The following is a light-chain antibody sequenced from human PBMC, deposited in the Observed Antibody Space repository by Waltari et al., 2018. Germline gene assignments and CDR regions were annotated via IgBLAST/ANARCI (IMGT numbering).Light chain of an antibody. CDR1: QSVSNNF. CDR3: QQYDSIVLT. V-gene: IGKV3-20*01. CDR2: GAT. J-gene: IGKJ4*01. Sequence: SQSVSNNFLNWYQQKPGQAPRLLIYGATSRATGIPDRFSGSGSGTDFTLTISRLEPEDFAVYYCQQYDSIVLTFGGGTKV.